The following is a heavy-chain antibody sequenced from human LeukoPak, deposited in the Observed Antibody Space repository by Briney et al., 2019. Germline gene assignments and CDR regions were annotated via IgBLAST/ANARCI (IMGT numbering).Heavy chain of an antibody. J-gene: IGHJ4*02. Sequence: GSLRLSCAASGFTFSSYGMHWVRQAPGKGLEWVAVISYDGSNKYYADSVKGRFTISRDNSKNTLYLQMNSLRAEDTAVYYCARDAGGYSYGADYWGQGTLVTVSS. V-gene: IGHV3-30*03. D-gene: IGHD5-18*01. CDR1: GFTFSSYG. CDR2: ISYDGSNK. CDR3: ARDAGGYSYGADY.